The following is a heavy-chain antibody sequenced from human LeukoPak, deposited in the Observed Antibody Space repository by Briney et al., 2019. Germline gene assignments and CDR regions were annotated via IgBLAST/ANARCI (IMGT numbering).Heavy chain of an antibody. J-gene: IGHJ6*03. V-gene: IGHV3-23*01. CDR1: RFTFRSFP. D-gene: IGHD2-21*01. CDR3: AKKEGDTYFSWYMDV. Sequence: GGSLRLSCAASRFTFRSFPMSWVRQAPGKGLAWVSGIIGSGRTTFYADSVKGRFTISRDNPKNTLYLQMNSLRAEDTAIYYCAKKEGDTYFSWYMDVWGKGTTVTVSS. CDR2: IIGSGRTT.